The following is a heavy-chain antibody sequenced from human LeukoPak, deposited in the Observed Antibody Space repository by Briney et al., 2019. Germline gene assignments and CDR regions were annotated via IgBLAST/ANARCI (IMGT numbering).Heavy chain of an antibody. Sequence: GGSLRLSCAASGFTFSSYSMNWVRQAPGKGLEWVSSISSSSSYIYYADSVKGRFTISRDNAKNSLYLQMNSLRAEDTAVYYCARDPIMVRGVIKGYWGQGTLVTVSS. J-gene: IGHJ4*02. D-gene: IGHD3-10*01. CDR3: ARDPIMVRGVIKGY. CDR2: ISSSSSYI. CDR1: GFTFSSYS. V-gene: IGHV3-21*01.